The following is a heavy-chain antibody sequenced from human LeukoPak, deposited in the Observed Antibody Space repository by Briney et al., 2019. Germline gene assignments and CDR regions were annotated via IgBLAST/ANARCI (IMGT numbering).Heavy chain of an antibody. V-gene: IGHV3-20*01. CDR3: VKQGGYYEYFYMDV. D-gene: IGHD3-16*01. CDR1: GFTFDDYG. J-gene: IGHJ6*03. CDR2: INWNGGST. Sequence: GGSLRLSCAASGFTFDDYGMSWVRQAPGRELEWVSGINWNGGSTAYADSVKGRFTISRDNADNSLYLQMNGLRAEDTALYHCVKQGGYYEYFYMDVWGKGTTVTVSS.